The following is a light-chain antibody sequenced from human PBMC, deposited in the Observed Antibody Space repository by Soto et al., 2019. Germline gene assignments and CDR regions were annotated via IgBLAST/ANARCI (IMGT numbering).Light chain of an antibody. CDR1: QSVSSN. Sequence: EIVMTQSPATLSVSPGERATLSCRASQSVSSNLAWYQQKPGQAPRLLIYAASTRATGIPARFSGSGSGTGFTLTISSLQSEDFAVYYCQQYNSWPPWTFGQGTKVEIK. J-gene: IGKJ1*01. V-gene: IGKV3-15*01. CDR3: QQYNSWPPWT. CDR2: AAS.